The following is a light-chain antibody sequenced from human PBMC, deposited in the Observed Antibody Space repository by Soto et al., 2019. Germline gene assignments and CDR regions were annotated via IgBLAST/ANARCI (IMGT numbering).Light chain of an antibody. CDR3: QHYNNWPRT. J-gene: IGKJ1*01. CDR2: GAS. CDR1: QSISSN. Sequence: EIVITQSPATLSVSPGERATLSCRASQSISSNLAWYQQKPGQAPRLLIYGASTRPTGIPARFSGSRSGTEFTLTISSLKSEDFAVYYCQHYNNWPRTFGQGTKVEIK. V-gene: IGKV3-15*01.